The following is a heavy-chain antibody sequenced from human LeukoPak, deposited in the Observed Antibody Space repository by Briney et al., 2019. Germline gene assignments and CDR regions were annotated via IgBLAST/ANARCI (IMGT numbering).Heavy chain of an antibody. CDR2: ISYDGSNK. Sequence: PGGSLRLSCAASGFTFSSYAMHWVRQAPGKGLEWVAVISYDGSNKYYADSVKGRFTISRDNSKNTLYLQMNSLRAEDTAAYYCARERTIFGDAFDIWGQGTMVTVSS. D-gene: IGHD3-3*01. CDR1: GFTFSSYA. CDR3: ARERTIFGDAFDI. V-gene: IGHV3-30-3*01. J-gene: IGHJ3*02.